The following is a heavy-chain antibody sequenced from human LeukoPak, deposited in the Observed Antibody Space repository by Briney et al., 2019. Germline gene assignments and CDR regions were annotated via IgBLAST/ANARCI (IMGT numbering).Heavy chain of an antibody. CDR3: AAWANYYYYGMDV. CDR2: IYHSGST. Sequence: SETLSLTCAVSGGSISSGGYSWSWIRQPPGKGLEWIGYIYHSGSTYYNPSLKSRVTISVDRSKNQFSLKLSSVTAADTAVYYCAAWANYYYYGMDVWGQGTTVTVSS. V-gene: IGHV4-30-2*01. CDR1: GGSISSGGYS. D-gene: IGHD7-27*01. J-gene: IGHJ6*02.